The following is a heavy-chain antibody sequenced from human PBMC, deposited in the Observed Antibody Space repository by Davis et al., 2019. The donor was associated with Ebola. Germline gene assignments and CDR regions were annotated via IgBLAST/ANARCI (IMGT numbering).Heavy chain of an antibody. J-gene: IGHJ3*02. CDR2: IYPGDSDT. D-gene: IGHD2-2*01. Sequence: GESLKISCKGSGYSFTSYWIGWVRQMPGKGLEWMGIIYPGDSDTRYSPSFQGQVTISADKSISTAYLQWSSLKASDTAMYYCASRRGYCSSTSCFVAFDIWGQGTMVTVSS. V-gene: IGHV5-51*01. CDR3: ASRRGYCSSTSCFVAFDI. CDR1: GYSFTSYW.